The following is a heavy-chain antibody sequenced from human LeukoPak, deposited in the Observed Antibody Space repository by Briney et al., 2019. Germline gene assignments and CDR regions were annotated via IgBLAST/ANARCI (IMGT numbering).Heavy chain of an antibody. D-gene: IGHD3-3*01. V-gene: IGHV3-9*01. J-gene: IGHJ4*02. CDR1: GFTFDDYA. Sequence: AGRSLRLSCAASGFTFDDYAMHWVRQAPGKGLEWVSGISWNSGGIGYADSVKGRFTISRDNAKNSLYLQMNSLRAEDTALYYCAKDIDAIFGVGIDYWGQGTLVTVSS. CDR3: AKDIDAIFGVGIDY. CDR2: ISWNSGGI.